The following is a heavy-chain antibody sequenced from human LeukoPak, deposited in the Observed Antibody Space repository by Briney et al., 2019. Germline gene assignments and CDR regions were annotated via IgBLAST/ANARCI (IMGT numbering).Heavy chain of an antibody. Sequence: GGSLRLSCAASGFTFSSYAMHWVRQAPGKGLEYVSAISSNGGSTYYADSVKGRFTISRDNAKNSLYLQMNSLRAEDTALYYCARGAGYSYGPGADYWGQGTLVTVSS. V-gene: IGHV3-64*02. CDR2: ISSNGGST. CDR1: GFTFSSYA. CDR3: ARGAGYSYGPGADY. D-gene: IGHD5-18*01. J-gene: IGHJ4*02.